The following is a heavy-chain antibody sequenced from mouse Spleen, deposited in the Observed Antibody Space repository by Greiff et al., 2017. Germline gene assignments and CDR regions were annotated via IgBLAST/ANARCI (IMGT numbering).Heavy chain of an antibody. V-gene: IGHV5-17*01. CDR2: ISSGSSTI. CDR1: GFTFSDYG. CDR3: ARHILGAMDY. Sequence: DVKLVESGGGLVKPGGSLKLSCAASGFTFSDYGMHWVRQAPEKGLEWVAYISSGSSTIYYADTVKGRFTISRDNAKNTLFLQMTSLRSEDTAMYYCARHILGAMDYWGQGTSVTVSS. J-gene: IGHJ4*01. D-gene: IGHD3-3*01.